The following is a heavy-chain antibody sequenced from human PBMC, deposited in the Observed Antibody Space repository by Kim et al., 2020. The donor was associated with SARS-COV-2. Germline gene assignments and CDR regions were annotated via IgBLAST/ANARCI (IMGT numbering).Heavy chain of an antibody. CDR1: GFTFSSYW. V-gene: IGHV3-7*01. J-gene: IGHJ2*01. CDR2: IKQDGSEK. D-gene: IGHD3-22*01. Sequence: GGSLRLSCAASGFTFSSYWMSWVRQAPGKGLEWVANIKQDGSEKYYVDSVKGRFTISRDNAKNSLYLQMNSLRAEDTAVYYCARCITMIVVVNYWYFDLWGRGTLVTVST. CDR3: ARCITMIVVVNYWYFDL.